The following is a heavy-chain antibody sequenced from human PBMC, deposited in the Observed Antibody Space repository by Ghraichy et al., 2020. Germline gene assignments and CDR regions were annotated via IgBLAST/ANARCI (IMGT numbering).Heavy chain of an antibody. CDR2: ISGSGGST. J-gene: IGHJ4*02. D-gene: IGHD3-22*01. CDR3: AKAMRITMIVVVMALDY. Sequence: GGSLRLSCAASGFTFSSYAMSWVRQAPGKGLEWVSAISGSGGSTYYADSVKGRFTISRDNSKNTLYLQMNSLRAEDTAVYYCAKAMRITMIVVVMALDYWGQGTLVTVSS. V-gene: IGHV3-23*01. CDR1: GFTFSSYA.